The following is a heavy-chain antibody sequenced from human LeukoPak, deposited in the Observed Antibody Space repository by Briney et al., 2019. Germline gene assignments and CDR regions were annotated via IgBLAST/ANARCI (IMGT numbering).Heavy chain of an antibody. V-gene: IGHV3-30*18. CDR1: GFTFSSYG. Sequence: GRSPRLSCAASGFTFSSYGMHWVRQAPGKGLEWVAVISYDGSNKYYADSVKGRFTISRDNSKNTLYLQMNSLRAEDTAVYYCAKDSGGYTYVFDYWGQGTLVTVSS. J-gene: IGHJ4*02. D-gene: IGHD5-18*01. CDR3: AKDSGGYTYVFDY. CDR2: ISYDGSNK.